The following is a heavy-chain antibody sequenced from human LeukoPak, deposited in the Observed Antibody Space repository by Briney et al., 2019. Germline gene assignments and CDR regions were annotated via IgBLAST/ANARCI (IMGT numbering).Heavy chain of an antibody. V-gene: IGHV1-69*04. J-gene: IGHJ3*02. CDR2: IIPILGIA. CDR3: ARDKQPNSSGWYSTENAFDI. CDR1: GGTFSSYA. D-gene: IGHD6-19*01. Sequence: SVKVSCKASGGTFSSYAISWVRQAPGQGLEWMGRIIPILGIANYAQKFQGRVTITADKSTSTAYMELSSLRSEDTAVYYCARDKQPNSSGWYSTENAFDIWGQGTMVTVSS.